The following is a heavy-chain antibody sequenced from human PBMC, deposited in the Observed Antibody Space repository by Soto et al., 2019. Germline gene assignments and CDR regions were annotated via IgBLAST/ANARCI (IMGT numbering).Heavy chain of an antibody. D-gene: IGHD1-26*01. V-gene: IGHV4-59*01. CDR3: ERGRLVGATTNWFDP. Sequence: SETLSLTCTVSGGSISSYYWSWIRQPPGKGLEWIGYIYYSGSTNYNPSLKSRVTISVDTSKNQFSLKLSSVTAADTAVYYCERGRLVGATTNWFDPWGQGTLVTVYS. J-gene: IGHJ5*02. CDR2: IYYSGST. CDR1: GGSISSYY.